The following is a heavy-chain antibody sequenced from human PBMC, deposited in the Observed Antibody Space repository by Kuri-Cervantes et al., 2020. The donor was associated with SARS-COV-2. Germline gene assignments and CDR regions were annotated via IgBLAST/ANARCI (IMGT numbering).Heavy chain of an antibody. CDR3: AGLEDKAMFSFDY. D-gene: IGHD5-18*01. CDR1: GYSFTSYW. CDR2: IDPSDSYT. Sequence: GESLKISCKGSGYSFTSYWNSWVRQMPGKGLEWMGRIDPSDSYTNYSPSFQGLVTISAEKSISTAYLQWSSLKASDTAMYYCAGLEDKAMFSFDYWGQGTLVTVSS. J-gene: IGHJ4*02. V-gene: IGHV5-10-1*01.